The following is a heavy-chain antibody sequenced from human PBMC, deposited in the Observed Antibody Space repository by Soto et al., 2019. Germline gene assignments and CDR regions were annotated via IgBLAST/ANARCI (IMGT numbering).Heavy chain of an antibody. CDR3: ARDHGITQLPYYYYGMDV. J-gene: IGHJ6*02. V-gene: IGHV3-66*01. D-gene: IGHD2-2*01. CDR1: GFTVSSNY. CDR2: IYSGGST. Sequence: HPGGSLRLSCAASGFTVSSNYMSWVRQAPGKGLEWVSVIYSGGSTYYADSVKGRFTISRDNSKNTLYLQMNSLRAEDTAVYYCARDHGITQLPYYYYGMDVWGQGTTVTVSS.